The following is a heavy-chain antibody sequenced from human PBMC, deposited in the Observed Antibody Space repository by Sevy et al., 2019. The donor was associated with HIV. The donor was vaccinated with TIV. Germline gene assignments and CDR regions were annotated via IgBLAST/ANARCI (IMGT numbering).Heavy chain of an antibody. D-gene: IGHD1-1*01. CDR2: ISSSSSYI. V-gene: IGHV3-21*01. J-gene: IGHJ4*02. CDR3: ARERGTRVVDY. CDR1: GFTFSSYS. Sequence: GGSLRLSCAASGFTFSSYSMNWVRQAPGKGLEWVSSISSSSSYIYYADSVKGRFTISRDNAKNSLYLQMNSLRAEDTAVYYCARERGTRVVDYWGQGTLLTVSS.